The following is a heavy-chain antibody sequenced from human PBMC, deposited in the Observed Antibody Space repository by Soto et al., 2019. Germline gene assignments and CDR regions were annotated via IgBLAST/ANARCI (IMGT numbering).Heavy chain of an antibody. D-gene: IGHD6-13*01. CDR2: IIPILGIA. V-gene: IGHV1-69*08. CDR1: GGTFSSYT. CDR3: ARDHRIRFVTAAGSALSY. Sequence: QVQLVQSGAEVKKPGSSVKVSCKASGGTFSSYTISWVRQAPGQGLEWMGRIIPILGIANYAQKFQGRVTITADKSTSTAYMELSSLRSEDTAVYYCARDHRIRFVTAAGSALSYWGQGTLVTVSS. J-gene: IGHJ4*02.